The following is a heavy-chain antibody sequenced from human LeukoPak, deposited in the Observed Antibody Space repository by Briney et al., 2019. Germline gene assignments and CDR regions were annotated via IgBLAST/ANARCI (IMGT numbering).Heavy chain of an antibody. CDR3: ATHRRSGSGGSENAFEI. D-gene: IGHD5-12*01. J-gene: IGHJ3*02. CDR2: IYDSGTS. CDR1: GDSTSSSTYY. V-gene: IGHV4-39*01. Sequence: SETLSLTCTVSGDSTSSSTYYWDWLRQAPGTGLEWIGNIYDSGTSHYNPSLKSRVTISGDTSKNQFSLKLNSVTAADTAIYYCATHRRSGSGGSENAFEIWGQGTMVTVSS.